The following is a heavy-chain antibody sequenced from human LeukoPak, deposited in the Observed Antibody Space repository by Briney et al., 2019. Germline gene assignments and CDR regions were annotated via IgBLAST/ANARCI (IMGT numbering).Heavy chain of an antibody. CDR2: IYYSGST. D-gene: IGHD2-2*01. CDR3: GRGWAGYCSTTSCYGLWFDP. V-gene: IGHV4-59*01. Sequence: SETLSLTCTVSGGSISSYYWSWIRQPPGKGLEWIGYIYYSGSTNYNPSLKSRVTISVDTSKNQFSLKLSSVTAADTAVYYCGRGWAGYCSTTSCYGLWFDPWGQGTLVTVSS. J-gene: IGHJ5*02. CDR1: GGSISSYY.